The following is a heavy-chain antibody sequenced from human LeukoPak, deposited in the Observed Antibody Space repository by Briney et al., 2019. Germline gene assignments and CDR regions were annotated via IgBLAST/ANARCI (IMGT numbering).Heavy chain of an antibody. J-gene: IGHJ4*02. D-gene: IGHD3-3*02. CDR3: AKAFSGGKWTPDY. CDR2: ISGSGDNT. V-gene: IGHV3-23*01. CDR1: GFTFSNYA. Sequence: GGSLRLSCAASGFTFSNYAISWVRQAPGKGLEWVSAISGSGDNTYYADSVKGRFTVSRDNSKDTLYLQMNSLRADDTAVYYCAKAFSGGKWTPDYWGQGTLVTVSS.